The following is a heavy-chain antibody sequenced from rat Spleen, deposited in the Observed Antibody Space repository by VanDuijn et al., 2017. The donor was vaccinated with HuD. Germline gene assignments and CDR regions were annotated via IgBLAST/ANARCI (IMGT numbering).Heavy chain of an antibody. CDR3: ARHAGAYYGSGFDY. V-gene: IGHV5-25*01. Sequence: EVQLVESGGGVVQPGRSLKLSCATSGFTFSDFYMAWVRQAPTKGLEWVASISSGGYGTFYPDSVKGRFTISRDDAKSTLYLQMDSLRSGDTAIYFCARHAGAYYGSGFDYWGQGVMVTVSS. D-gene: IGHD1-6*01. J-gene: IGHJ2*01. CDR1: GFTFSDFY. CDR2: ISSGGYGT.